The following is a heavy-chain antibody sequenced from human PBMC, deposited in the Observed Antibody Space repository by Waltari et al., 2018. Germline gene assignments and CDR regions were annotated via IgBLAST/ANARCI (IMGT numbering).Heavy chain of an antibody. CDR1: GFTFSSYW. J-gene: IGHJ4*02. V-gene: IGHV3-7*03. CDR3: AREGAGGFDY. Sequence: AASGFTFSSYWMSWVRQAPGKGLEWVANIKQDGSKKEYVDSVKGRFTIARDNAKNSLYLQMNSLGADDTAVYYCAREGAGGFDYWGQGTLVTVSS. CDR2: IKQDGSKK. D-gene: IGHD1-26*01.